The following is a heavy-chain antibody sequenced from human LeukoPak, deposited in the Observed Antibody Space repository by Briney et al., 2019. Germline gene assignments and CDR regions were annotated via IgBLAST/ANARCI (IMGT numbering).Heavy chain of an antibody. D-gene: IGHD2/OR15-2a*01. CDR3: SEGYFEPFDH. CDR2: LSYTGKT. CDR1: GVSVSTSH. J-gene: IGHJ4*02. V-gene: IGHV4-59*02. Sequence: SETLSLTCNVSGVSVSTSHWNWIRQFPGKGLEWIGCLSYTGKTDYNPSLSGRVTISLATSNNQVSLNLRSVTAADTAIYYCSEGYFEPFDHWGQGILVTVSS.